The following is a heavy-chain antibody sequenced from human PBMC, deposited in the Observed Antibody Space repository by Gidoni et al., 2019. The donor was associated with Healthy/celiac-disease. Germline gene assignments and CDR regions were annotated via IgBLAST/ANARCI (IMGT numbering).Heavy chain of an antibody. CDR3: ARLRFLEWTIDY. V-gene: IGHV4-59*01. J-gene: IGHJ4*02. D-gene: IGHD3-3*01. CDR1: GGSISSYY. CDR2: IYYSGST. Sequence: QVQLQESGPGLVKPSETLSLTCPVSGGSISSYYWSWIRQPPGKGLEWIGYIYYSGSTNYNPSLKSRVTISVDTSKNQFSLKLSSVTAADTAVYYCARLRFLEWTIDYWGQGTLVTVSS.